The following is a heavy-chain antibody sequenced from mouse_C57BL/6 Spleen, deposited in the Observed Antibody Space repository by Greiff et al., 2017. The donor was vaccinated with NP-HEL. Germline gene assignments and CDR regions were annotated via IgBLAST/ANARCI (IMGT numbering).Heavy chain of an antibody. J-gene: IGHJ2*01. CDR3: ARGGNYRFDY. D-gene: IGHD2-1*01. CDR2: IYPGDGDT. CDR1: GYAFSSSW. Sequence: VQLVESGPELVKPGASVKISCKASGYAFSSSWMNWVKQRPGKGLEWIGRIYPGDGDTNYNGKFKGKATLTADNSSSTAYMQLSSLTSEDSAVYFCARGGNYRFDYWGQGTTLTVSS. V-gene: IGHV1-82*01.